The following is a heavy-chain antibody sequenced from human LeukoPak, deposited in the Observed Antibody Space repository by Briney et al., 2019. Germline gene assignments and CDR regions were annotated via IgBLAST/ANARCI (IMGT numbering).Heavy chain of an antibody. CDR1: GYTFTSYG. Sequence: ASVKVSCKASGYTFTSYGISWVRQAPGQGLEWMGWISPYNGNTNYAQKLQGRVTMTTDKSTSTAYMERRSRRSDDTAVYYCHLSGWYQAFDYWGQGTLVTVSS. V-gene: IGHV1-18*01. J-gene: IGHJ4*02. D-gene: IGHD6-13*01. CDR2: ISPYNGNT. CDR3: HLSGWYQAFDY.